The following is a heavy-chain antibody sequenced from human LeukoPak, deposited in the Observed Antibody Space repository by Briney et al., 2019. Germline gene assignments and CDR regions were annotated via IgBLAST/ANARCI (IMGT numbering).Heavy chain of an antibody. D-gene: IGHD1-1*01. CDR3: ARRPGLERYYFDY. CDR2: ISGSGGST. J-gene: IGHJ4*02. CDR1: ESTFSNYA. V-gene: IGHV3-23*01. Sequence: GGSLRLSCAASESTFSNYAMSWVRQAPGKGLQWVSTISGSGGSTYYADSVKGRFTISRDNSKNTLYLQMNSLRADDRAVYYCARRPGLERYYFDYWGQGTLVTVSS.